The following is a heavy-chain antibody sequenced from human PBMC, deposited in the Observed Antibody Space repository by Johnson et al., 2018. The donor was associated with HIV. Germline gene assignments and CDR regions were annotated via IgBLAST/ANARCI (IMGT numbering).Heavy chain of an antibody. J-gene: IGHJ3*02. D-gene: IGHD3-3*01. Sequence: QMLLVESGGGLVNPGGSLRLSCAVSGFTFSDYYMSWIRQAPGKGLEWASYISSYSGDTMYYADSVKGRFTISRDNAKNSLYLQMNNLRAEDTAVYYCARGGYYLNDAFEILGQGTMVTVSS. V-gene: IGHV3-11*04. CDR2: ISSYSGDTM. CDR1: GFTFSDYY. CDR3: ARGGYYLNDAFEI.